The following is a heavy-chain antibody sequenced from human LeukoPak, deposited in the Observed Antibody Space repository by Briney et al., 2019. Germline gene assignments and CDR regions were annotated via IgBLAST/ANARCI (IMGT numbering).Heavy chain of an antibody. J-gene: IGHJ6*02. CDR1: GFIFSTYS. CDR2: VSSSSSAI. D-gene: IGHD3-10*01. CDR3: ARDLTYYGSMDV. V-gene: IGHV3-48*01. Sequence: GGSLRLSCAASGFIFSTYSMNWVRQAPGKGLEWVSYVSSSSSAIYYADSVKGRFTISRDNAKNSLYLQMNSLRAEDTAVYYCARDLTYYGSMDVWGQGTTVTVSS.